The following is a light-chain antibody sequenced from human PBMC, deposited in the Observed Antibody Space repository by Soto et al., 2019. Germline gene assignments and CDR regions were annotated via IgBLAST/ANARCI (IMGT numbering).Light chain of an antibody. J-gene: IGLJ1*01. Sequence: QSVLTQRPSVSGAPGQRVTISCTGSSSNIGAGYDVHWYQHLPGTAPKLLIYANTNRPSGVPDRFSGSKSGTSASLAITGLQPEDEADYYCQSYDSSLFVFGTGTKLTVL. CDR3: QSYDSSLFV. CDR1: SSNIGAGYD. CDR2: ANT. V-gene: IGLV1-40*01.